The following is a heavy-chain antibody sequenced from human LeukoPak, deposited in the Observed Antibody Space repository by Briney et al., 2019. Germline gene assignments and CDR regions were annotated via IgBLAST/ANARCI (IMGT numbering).Heavy chain of an antibody. CDR1: GGSFSGYY. D-gene: IGHD5-18*01. Sequence: PSETLSLTCAVYGGSFSGYYWSWIRQPPGKGLEWIGEINRSGSTNYNPSLKSRVTISVDTSKNQFSLKLSSVTAADTAVYYCARHGYGLDYFDYWGQGTLVTVSS. CDR3: ARHGYGLDYFDY. V-gene: IGHV4-34*01. J-gene: IGHJ4*02. CDR2: INRSGST.